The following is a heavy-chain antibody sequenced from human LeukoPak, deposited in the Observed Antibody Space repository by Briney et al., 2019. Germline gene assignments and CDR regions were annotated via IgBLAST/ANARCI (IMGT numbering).Heavy chain of an antibody. J-gene: IGHJ3*02. Sequence: SETLSLTCSVSGDSITGYYWGWIRQPPGKGLEWIGNIYYTGNTYYNSSLKSRVTISVDTSKNQFSLKLSSVTAADTAVYYCARDEGYDILTGYYIADAFDIWGQGTMVTVSS. V-gene: IGHV4-38-2*02. CDR2: IYYTGNT. CDR1: GDSITGYY. CDR3: ARDEGYDILTGYYIADAFDI. D-gene: IGHD3-9*01.